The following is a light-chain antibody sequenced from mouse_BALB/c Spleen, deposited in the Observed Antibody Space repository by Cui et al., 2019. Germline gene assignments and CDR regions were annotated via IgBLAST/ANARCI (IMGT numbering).Light chain of an antibody. CDR2: STS. Sequence: TVLTQSPALMSASPGEKVTITCSASSSVSYMHWFQQKPGTSPKLWIYSTSNLASGVPARFSGSGSGTSYSLTISRMEAEDAATYYCQQRSSYPLTFGAVTELELK. J-gene: IGKJ5*01. CDR3: QQRSSYPLT. CDR1: SSVSY. V-gene: IGKV4-57*01.